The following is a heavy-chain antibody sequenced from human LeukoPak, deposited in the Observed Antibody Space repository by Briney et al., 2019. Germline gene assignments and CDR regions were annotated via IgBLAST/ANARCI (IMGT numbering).Heavy chain of an antibody. J-gene: IGHJ4*02. D-gene: IGHD3-22*01. CDR2: IIPIFGTA. V-gene: IGHV1-69*13. Sequence: VASVTVSCTASGGTFSSYAISWVRQAPGQGLEWMGGIIPIFGTANYAQKFQGRVTITADESTSTAYMELSSLRSEDTAVYYCASWDDSSGHGYFDYWGQGTLVTVSS. CDR3: ASWDDSSGHGYFDY. CDR1: GGTFSSYA.